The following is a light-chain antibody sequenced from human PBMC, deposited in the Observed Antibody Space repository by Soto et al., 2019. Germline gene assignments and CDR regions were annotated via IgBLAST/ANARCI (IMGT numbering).Light chain of an antibody. CDR2: DVN. Sequence: QSALTQPASVSGSPGQSITISCTGTSSDVGAYNYVPWYQQHPGNAPKLMIYDVNNRPSGFSHRISGSKTGDTASLTISGLQAEDEADYYCSSYTNSDTYVFGTGTKLTVL. V-gene: IGLV2-14*03. CDR1: SSDVGAYNY. J-gene: IGLJ1*01. CDR3: SSYTNSDTYV.